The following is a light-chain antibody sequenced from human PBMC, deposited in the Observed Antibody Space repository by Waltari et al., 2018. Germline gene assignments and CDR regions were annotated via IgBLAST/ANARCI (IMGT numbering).Light chain of an antibody. CDR3: MQGIHLPLT. Sequence: ETVMTQTPVSLSVTPGQQAAMSCKSSQSLLESDGKTYLHWYLQKPGQSPQLLIYDVSSRFSGVPDRFSGSGSGTDFTLRISRVEAEDVGVYYCMQGIHLPLTFGGGTKVEMK. V-gene: IGKV2-29*02. J-gene: IGKJ4*01. CDR1: QSLLESDGKTY. CDR2: DVS.